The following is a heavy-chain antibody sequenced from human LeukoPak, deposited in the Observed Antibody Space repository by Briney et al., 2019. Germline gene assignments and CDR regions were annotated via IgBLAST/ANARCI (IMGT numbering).Heavy chain of an antibody. J-gene: IGHJ4*02. D-gene: IGHD4-17*01. V-gene: IGHV5-51*01. CDR2: IYPGDSDT. CDR1: GYSFTSYW. CDR3: ASSEGHHDYGDYLYYFDY. Sequence: GESLKISRKGSGYSFTSYWIGWVRQMPGKGLEWMGIIYPGDSDTRYSPSFQGQVTISADKSISTAYLQWSSLKASDTAMYYCASSEGHHDYGDYLYYFDYWGQGTLVTVSS.